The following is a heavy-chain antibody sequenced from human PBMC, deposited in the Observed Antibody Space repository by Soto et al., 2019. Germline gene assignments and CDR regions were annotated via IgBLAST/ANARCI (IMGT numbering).Heavy chain of an antibody. J-gene: IGHJ6*02. D-gene: IGHD3-10*01. CDR3: ARGYYGSGHYYYYYYGMDV. CDR1: GGSFSGYY. Sequence: SETLSLTCAVYGGSFSGYYWSWIHQPPGKGLEWIGEINHSGSTNYNPSLKSRVTISVDTSKNQFSLKLSSVTAADTAVYYCARGYYGSGHYYYYYYGMDVWGQGTTVTVSS. CDR2: INHSGST. V-gene: IGHV4-34*01.